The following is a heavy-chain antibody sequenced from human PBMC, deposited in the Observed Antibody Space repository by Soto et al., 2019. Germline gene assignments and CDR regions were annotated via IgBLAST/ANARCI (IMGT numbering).Heavy chain of an antibody. Sequence: SETLSLTCAVYGGSFSGYYWSWIRQPPGKGLEWIGEINHSGSTNYNPSLKSRVTISVDTSKNQFSLKLSSVTAADTAVYYCARGLLRGFIAAAGRKSNWFDPWGQGTPVTVSS. D-gene: IGHD6-13*01. J-gene: IGHJ5*02. CDR2: INHSGST. V-gene: IGHV4-34*01. CDR1: GGSFSGYY. CDR3: ARGLLRGFIAAAGRKSNWFDP.